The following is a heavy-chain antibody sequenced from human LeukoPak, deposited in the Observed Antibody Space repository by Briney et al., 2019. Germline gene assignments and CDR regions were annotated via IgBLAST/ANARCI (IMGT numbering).Heavy chain of an antibody. J-gene: IGHJ3*02. Sequence: GGSLRLSCEASGFTFSTPWMNWVRQAPGRGLEWVGRVKSKSFGGTIDYAAPVKGRFTISRDNSENTLYLQMNSLRAEDTAVYYCAREGAHYYYDSSGPGINDAFDIWGQGTMVTVSS. CDR1: GFTFSTPW. D-gene: IGHD3-22*01. CDR3: AREGAHYYYDSSGPGINDAFDI. CDR2: VKSKSFGGTI. V-gene: IGHV3-15*07.